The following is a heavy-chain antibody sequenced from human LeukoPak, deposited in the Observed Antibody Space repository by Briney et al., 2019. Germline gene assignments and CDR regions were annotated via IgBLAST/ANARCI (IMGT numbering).Heavy chain of an antibody. D-gene: IGHD3-22*01. V-gene: IGHV4-30-2*01. Sequence: PSETLSLTCAVSGGSISSGGYSWSWIRQPPGTGLEWIGYIYHSGSTYYNPSLKSRVTISVDTSKNQFSLKLSSVTAADTAVYYCARGRDYYDSSGLFDYWGQGTLVTVSS. J-gene: IGHJ4*02. CDR2: IYHSGST. CDR1: GGSISSGGYS. CDR3: ARGRDYYDSSGLFDY.